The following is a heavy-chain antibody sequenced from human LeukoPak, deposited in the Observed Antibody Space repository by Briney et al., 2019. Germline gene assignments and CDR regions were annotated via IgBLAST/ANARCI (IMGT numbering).Heavy chain of an antibody. D-gene: IGHD5-24*01. J-gene: IGHJ4*02. CDR3: AKDRDGYNSDGIDY. Sequence: GGSLRLSCAASGFTFSSYSMNWVRRAPGRGLEWVSSISTRIDYMYYADSVKGRFTISRDNAKNLLYLQMNSLRAEDMALYYCAKDRDGYNSDGIDYWGQGTLVTVSS. V-gene: IGHV3-21*04. CDR1: GFTFSSYS. CDR2: ISTRIDYM.